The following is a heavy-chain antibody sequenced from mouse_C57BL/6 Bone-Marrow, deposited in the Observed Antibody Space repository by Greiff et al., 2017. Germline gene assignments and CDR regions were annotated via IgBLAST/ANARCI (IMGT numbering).Heavy chain of an antibody. CDR2: INYDGSST. CDR3: ARDHGSRFYAMDY. CDR1: GFTFSDYY. D-gene: IGHD1-1*01. V-gene: IGHV5-16*01. Sequence: EVKLMESEGGLVQPGSSMKLSCTASGFTFSDYYMAWVRQVPEKGLEWVANINYDGSSTYYLDSLKSRFIISRDNAKNILYLQMSSLESEDTATYYCARDHGSRFYAMDYWGQGTSVTVSS. J-gene: IGHJ4*01.